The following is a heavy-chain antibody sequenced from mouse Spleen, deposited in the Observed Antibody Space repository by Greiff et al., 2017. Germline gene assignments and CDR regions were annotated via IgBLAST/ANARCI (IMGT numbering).Heavy chain of an antibody. D-gene: IGHD1-1*01. V-gene: IGHV5-9-3*01. CDR3: ARQGTVAHYYAMDY. CDR2: ISSGGSYT. J-gene: IGHJ4*01. CDR1: GFTFSSYA. Sequence: EVKLVESGGGLVKLGGSLKLSCAASGFTFSSYAMSWVRQTPEKRLEWVATISSGGSYTYYPDSVKGRFTISRDNAKNTLYLQMSSLRSEDTAMYYCARQGTVAHYYAMDYWGQGTSVTVSS.